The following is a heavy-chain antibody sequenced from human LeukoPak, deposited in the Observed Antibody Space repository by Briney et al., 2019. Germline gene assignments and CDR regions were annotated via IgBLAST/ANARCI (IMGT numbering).Heavy chain of an antibody. CDR2: IYYSGST. J-gene: IGHJ3*02. CDR3: ARALPDRDFGDPQEYAFDI. V-gene: IGHV4-39*07. Sequence: KSSETLSLTCTVSGGSISSSSYYWGWIRQPPGKGLEWIGSIYYSGSTYYNPSLKSRVTISVDTSKNQFSLKLSSVTAADTAVYYCARALPDRDFGDPQEYAFDIWGQGTMVTVSS. D-gene: IGHD4-17*01. CDR1: GGSISSSSYY.